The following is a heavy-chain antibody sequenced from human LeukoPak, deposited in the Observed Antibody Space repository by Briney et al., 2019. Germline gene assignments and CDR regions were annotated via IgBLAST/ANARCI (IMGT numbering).Heavy chain of an antibody. Sequence: ASVKVSCKASGYTFTSYGISWVRQAPGQGLEWMGWISAYNGNTNYAQKLQGRVTMTTDTSTSTAYMELRSLGSDDTAVYYCARGRHCSGGSCYWTAGFDPWGQGTLVTVSS. J-gene: IGHJ5*02. CDR2: ISAYNGNT. V-gene: IGHV1-18*01. D-gene: IGHD2-15*01. CDR1: GYTFTSYG. CDR3: ARGRHCSGGSCYWTAGFDP.